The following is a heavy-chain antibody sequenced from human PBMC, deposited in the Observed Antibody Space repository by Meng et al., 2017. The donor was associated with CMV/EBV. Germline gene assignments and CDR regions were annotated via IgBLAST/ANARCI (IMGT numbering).Heavy chain of an antibody. J-gene: IGHJ3*02. D-gene: IGHD3-9*01. Sequence: ASVKVSCKASGYTFTSYDINWVRQATGQGLEWMGWMNPNSGNTGYAQKLQGRVTMTRNTSISTAYMELSSLRSEDTAVYYCARDIRYPGTDDAFDIWGQGTMVTVSS. CDR3: ARDIRYPGTDDAFDI. V-gene: IGHV1-8*01. CDR1: GYTFTSYD. CDR2: MNPNSGNT.